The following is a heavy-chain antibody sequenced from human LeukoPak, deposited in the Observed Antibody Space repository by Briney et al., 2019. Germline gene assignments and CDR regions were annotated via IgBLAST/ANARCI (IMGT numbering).Heavy chain of an antibody. CDR2: INARGDT. Sequence: SETLSHTCGVYRWSFNDYYWNCICQPPGKGQEWIGEINARGDTNYNPSLKSRVTISVDTSDNQFSLKLSTVTAADTAVYYCARVVYYYDVSGYSFDLWGRGTLVTVSS. CDR3: ARVVYYYDVSGYSFDL. D-gene: IGHD3-22*01. CDR1: RWSFNDYY. J-gene: IGHJ2*01. V-gene: IGHV4-34*01.